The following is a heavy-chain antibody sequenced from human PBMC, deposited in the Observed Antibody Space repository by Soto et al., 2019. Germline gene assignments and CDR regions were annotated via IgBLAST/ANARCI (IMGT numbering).Heavy chain of an antibody. CDR2: ISSNSAYI. D-gene: IGHD6-13*01. CDR3: TRDASRDSSARGWFDP. J-gene: IGHJ5*02. V-gene: IGHV3-21*01. Sequence: GGSLRLSCAASGFTFRSFTMNWVRQAPGKGLEWVSTISSNSAYIYYTDALRGRFTISRDNAKNSLHLQMNSLRAEDTAVYYCTRDASRDSSARGWFDPWGTGTLVIVSS. CDR1: GFTFRSFT.